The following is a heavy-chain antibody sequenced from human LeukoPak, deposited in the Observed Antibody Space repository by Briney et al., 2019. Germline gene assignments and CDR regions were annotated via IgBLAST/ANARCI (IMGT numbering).Heavy chain of an antibody. CDR1: GFTFSSYW. J-gene: IGHJ6*02. CDR3: ARAQYYDFWSGYYYYYYGMDV. Sequence: PGRSLRLSCAASGFTFSSYWMSWVRQAPGKGLEWVANIKQDGSEKYYVDSVKGRFTISRDNAKNSLYLQMNSLRAEDTAVYYCARAQYYDFWSGYYYYYYGMDVWGQGTTVTVSS. D-gene: IGHD3-3*01. V-gene: IGHV3-7*03. CDR2: IKQDGSEK.